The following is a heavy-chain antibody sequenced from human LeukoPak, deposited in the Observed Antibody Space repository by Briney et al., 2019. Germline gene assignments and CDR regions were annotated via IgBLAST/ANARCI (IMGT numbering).Heavy chain of an antibody. CDR3: ARVSWEGYFDY. D-gene: IGHD1-26*01. CDR2: IYTSGST. CDR1: GGSISSGNYY. Sequence: SETLSLTCTVSGGSISSGNYYWSWIRQPAGKGLEWIGRIYTSGSTNYNPSLKSRVTISVDTSKNQFSLKLSSVTAADTAVYYCARVSWEGYFDYWGQGTLVTVSS. V-gene: IGHV4-61*02. J-gene: IGHJ4*02.